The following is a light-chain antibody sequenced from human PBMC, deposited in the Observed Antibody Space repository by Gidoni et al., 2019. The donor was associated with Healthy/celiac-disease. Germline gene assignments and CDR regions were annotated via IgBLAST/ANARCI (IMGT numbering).Light chain of an antibody. CDR2: KAS. CDR3: QQLGT. Sequence: DVQMTQSPSTLSASVGDRVTITCRASQSISSWLAWYQQKPGKAPKLLIYKASSLESGVPSRFSGSGSGTEFTLTISSRQPDDFATYYCQQLGTFGQGTKVEIK. V-gene: IGKV1-5*03. J-gene: IGKJ1*01. CDR1: QSISSW.